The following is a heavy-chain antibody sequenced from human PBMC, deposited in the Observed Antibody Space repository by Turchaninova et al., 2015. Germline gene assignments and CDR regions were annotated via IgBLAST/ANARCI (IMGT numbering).Heavy chain of an antibody. CDR1: GYSISRCSH. J-gene: IGHJ4*02. V-gene: IGHV4-38-2*01. CDR2: VYYTGST. D-gene: IGHD3-10*01. CDR3: ARQSYASGSYYAPSDY. Sequence: QVPLHASGPGLVKPSETLSLTCAVSGYSISRCSHWDWTRQPPGKGLGWIGSVYYTGSTYYNPSLKSRVTISVDTSKNQFSLSLSSVTAADTAVYFCARQSYASGSYYAPSDYWGQGILVTVSS.